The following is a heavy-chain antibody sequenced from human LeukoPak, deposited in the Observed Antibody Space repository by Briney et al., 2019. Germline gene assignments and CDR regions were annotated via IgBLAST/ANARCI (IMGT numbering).Heavy chain of an antibody. CDR1: GFTFSSFE. J-gene: IGHJ6*04. CDR3: AELGITMIGGV. Sequence: LGGSLRLSCAASGFTFSSFEMNWVRQAPGKGLEWVSYISSRGTTIYYADSVKGRFTISRDNAKNSLYLQMSSLRAEDTAVYYCAELGITMIGGVWGKGTTVTISS. CDR2: ISSRGTTI. V-gene: IGHV3-48*03. D-gene: IGHD3-10*02.